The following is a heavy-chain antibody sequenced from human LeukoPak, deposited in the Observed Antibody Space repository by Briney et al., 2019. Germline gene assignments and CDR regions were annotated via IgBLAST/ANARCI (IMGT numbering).Heavy chain of an antibody. V-gene: IGHV1-46*01. CDR3: ARERYAPGAFDI. J-gene: IGHJ3*02. CDR1: GYTFPSYY. CDR2: INPSGGST. D-gene: IGHD5-12*01. Sequence: GASVKVSCKASGYTFPSYYMHWVRQAPGQGLEWMGIINPSGGSTSYAQKFQGRVTMTRDTSTSTVYMELSSLRSEDTAVYYCARERYAPGAFDIWGQGTMVTVSS.